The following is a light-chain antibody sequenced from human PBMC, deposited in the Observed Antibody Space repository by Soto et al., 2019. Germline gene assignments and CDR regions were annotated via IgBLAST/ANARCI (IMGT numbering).Light chain of an antibody. CDR3: QQYNSWPPIT. J-gene: IGKJ5*01. Sequence: EIVLTQSPGTLSLSPEERATLSCRASQSVSSSYLAWYQQKPGQAPRLLIYDASTRATGIPDRFSGGGSGTEFTLTISSLQSEDFVVYYCQQYNSWPPITFGQGTRLEI. V-gene: IGKV3-15*01. CDR1: QSVSSSY. CDR2: DAS.